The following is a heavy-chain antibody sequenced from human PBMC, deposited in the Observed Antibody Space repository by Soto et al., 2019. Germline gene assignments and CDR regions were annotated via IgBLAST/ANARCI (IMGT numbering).Heavy chain of an antibody. CDR1: GFTFSSSA. CDR3: ATSTTFGTDAVFDY. Sequence: GASVKVSCKASGFTFSSSAIQWVRQARGQRLEWIGWIVTGSGITNYAQKFQETVTVTRDMSTSTVYMELSSLRSEDTAVYFCATSTTFGTDAVFDYWGQRTLVTVSS. D-gene: IGHD3-9*01. CDR2: IVTGSGIT. V-gene: IGHV1-58*02. J-gene: IGHJ4*02.